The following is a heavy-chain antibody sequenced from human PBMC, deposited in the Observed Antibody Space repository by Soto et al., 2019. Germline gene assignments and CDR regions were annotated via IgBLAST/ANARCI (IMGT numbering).Heavy chain of an antibody. Sequence: SPTLSLTCAISGDSVSSNSAAWNWIXQSPSRGXEWLGRTYYMSKWYNDYAVSVKSRITINPDTSKNQFSPQLNSVTPEDTAVYYCARERGLQIHYYYYYMDVWGKGTTVTVSS. J-gene: IGHJ6*03. V-gene: IGHV6-1*01. D-gene: IGHD1-26*01. CDR1: GDSVSSNSAA. CDR3: ARERGLQIHYYYYYMDV. CDR2: TYYMSKWYN.